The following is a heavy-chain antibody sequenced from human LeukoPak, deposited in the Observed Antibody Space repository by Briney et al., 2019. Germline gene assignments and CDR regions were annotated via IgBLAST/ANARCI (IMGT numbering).Heavy chain of an antibody. J-gene: IGHJ3*02. CDR2: IYHSGST. CDR3: ARAMVRGRAFDI. D-gene: IGHD3-10*01. CDR1: GYSISSGYY. Sequence: PSETLSLTCTVSGYSISSGYYWGWIRQPPGKGLEWIGSIYHSGSTYYNPSLKSRVTISVDTSKNQFSLKLSSVTAADTAVYYCARAMVRGRAFDIWGQGTMVTVSS. V-gene: IGHV4-38-2*02.